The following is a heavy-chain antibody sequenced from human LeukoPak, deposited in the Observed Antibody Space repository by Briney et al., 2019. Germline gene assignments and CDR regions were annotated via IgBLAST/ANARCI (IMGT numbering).Heavy chain of an antibody. CDR1: GFTFSSYA. J-gene: IGHJ4*02. V-gene: IGHV3-23*01. D-gene: IGHD3-16*02. CDR3: AKSITFGGVIVMLEGYYFDY. Sequence: QAGGSLRLSCADSGFTFSSYAMSWVRQAPGKGLEWVSAISGSGGSTYYADSEKGRFTISRDNSKNTLYLQMNSLRAEDTAVYYCAKSITFGGVIVMLEGYYFDYWGQGTLVTVSS. CDR2: ISGSGGST.